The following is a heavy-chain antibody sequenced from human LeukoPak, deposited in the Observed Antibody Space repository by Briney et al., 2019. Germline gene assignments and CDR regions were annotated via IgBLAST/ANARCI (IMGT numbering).Heavy chain of an antibody. Sequence: SQTLSLTCTVSGGSISSGSYHWSWIRQPAGKGLEWIGRIYTSGSTNYNPSLKSRVTISVDTSKNQFSLKLSSVTAADTAVYYCARDNSNYFDYWGQGTLVTVSS. CDR2: IYTSGST. CDR3: ARDNSNYFDY. J-gene: IGHJ4*02. CDR1: GGSISSGSYH. D-gene: IGHD4-11*01. V-gene: IGHV4-61*02.